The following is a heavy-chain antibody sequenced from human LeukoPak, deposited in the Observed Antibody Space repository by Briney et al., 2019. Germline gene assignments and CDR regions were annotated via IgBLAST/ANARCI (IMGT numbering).Heavy chain of an antibody. Sequence: GESLKISCKGSGYSFTSYWISWVRQMPGKGLEWMGRIDPSDSYTNYSPSFQGHVTISADKSISTAYLQWSSLKASDTAVYYCAREVKKITMARGVIIGDAFDIWGQGTMVTVSS. V-gene: IGHV5-10-1*01. J-gene: IGHJ3*02. D-gene: IGHD3-10*01. CDR1: GYSFTSYW. CDR2: IDPSDSYT. CDR3: AREVKKITMARGVIIGDAFDI.